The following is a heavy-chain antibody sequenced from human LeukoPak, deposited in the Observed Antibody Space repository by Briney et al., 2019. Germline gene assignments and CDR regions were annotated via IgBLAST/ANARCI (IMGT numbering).Heavy chain of an antibody. J-gene: IGHJ4*02. CDR2: IYYSGSI. V-gene: IGHV4-28*05. CDR3: ARIRCTTTSCYVDY. D-gene: IGHD2-2*01. Sequence: PSETLSLTCAVSGHSISNSNWWGWIRQPPGKGVGGSGYIYYSGSIYYNPSLKSRVTMPVDTSKNQFSLKLTSVTAVDTAVYYCARIRCTTTSCYVDYWGQGTLVTVSS. CDR1: GHSISNSNW.